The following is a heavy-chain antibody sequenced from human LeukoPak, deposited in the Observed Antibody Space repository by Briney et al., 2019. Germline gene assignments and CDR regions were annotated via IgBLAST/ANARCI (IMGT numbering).Heavy chain of an antibody. V-gene: IGHV1-2*02. D-gene: IGHD5-18*01. CDR3: ATGRGYSYGFDY. Sequence: ASVKVSCKASGYTXTGYYMHWMRQAPGQGLEWMGWIYPNSGGTNYAQKFQGRVTVTRDTSISTAYMQLSRLRSDDTAVYYCATGRGYSYGFDYWGQGTLVTVSS. CDR2: IYPNSGGT. J-gene: IGHJ4*02. CDR1: GYTXTGYY.